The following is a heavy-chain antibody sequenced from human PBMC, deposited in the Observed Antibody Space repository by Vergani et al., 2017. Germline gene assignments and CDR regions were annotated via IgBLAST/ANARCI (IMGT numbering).Heavy chain of an antibody. D-gene: IGHD1-26*01. V-gene: IGHV6-1*02. Sequence: QVQLQQSGPGLVKPSQTLSLTCAISGDSVSSNSAAWTWIRQSPSRGLEWFGRTYYRSKLYNDYAVSVKSRITINPDTSKNQLSLQLNSVTPEDTAVYYCARVGIVGATGGTYYFDYWGQGTLVTVSS. CDR3: ARVGIVGATGGTYYFDY. CDR1: GDSVSSNSAA. CDR2: TYYRSKLYN. J-gene: IGHJ4*02.